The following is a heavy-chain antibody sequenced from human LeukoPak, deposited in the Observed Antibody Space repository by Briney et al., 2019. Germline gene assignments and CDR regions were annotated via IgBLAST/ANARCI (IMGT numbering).Heavy chain of an antibody. Sequence: GASVKVSCKASGYTFTAYYIHWVRQAPGQGLEWMGWISAYNGNTNYAQKLQGRVTVTTDTSTSTAYMELRSLRSDDTAVYYCAREGITMVRAYFDYWGQGTLVTVSS. D-gene: IGHD3-10*01. V-gene: IGHV1-18*01. J-gene: IGHJ4*02. CDR1: GYTFTAYY. CDR3: AREGITMVRAYFDY. CDR2: ISAYNGNT.